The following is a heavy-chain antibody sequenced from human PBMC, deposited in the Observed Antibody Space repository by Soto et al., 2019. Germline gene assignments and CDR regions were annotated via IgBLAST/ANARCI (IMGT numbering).Heavy chain of an antibody. CDR2: ISTFNGKT. CDR1: RYTFTSHG. V-gene: IGHV1-18*01. Sequence: QIQLMQSGGDVKTPGASLKVSCTTSRYTFTSHGIAWVRQAPGQGLEWMGCISTFNGKTDYAQKFQGIVTKTADTITSTVHMELRSLRSDDTGVYYCARLFTEGATVREDAFDLWGPGTKVTVSS. D-gene: IGHD2-21*02. CDR3: ARLFTEGATVREDAFDL. J-gene: IGHJ3*01.